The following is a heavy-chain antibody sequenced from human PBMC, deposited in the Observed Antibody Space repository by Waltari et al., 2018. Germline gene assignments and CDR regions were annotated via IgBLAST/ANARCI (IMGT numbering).Heavy chain of an antibody. Sequence: EVQLVESGGGLVQPGGSLRLSCAASGFTFSGYSMNWVRPAPGKGLEWVSYISSSSSTIYYADSVKGRFTISRDNAKNSLYLQMNSLRAEDTAVYYCARGGYGDYAWYFDLWGRGTLVTVSS. CDR2: ISSSSSTI. CDR1: GFTFSGYS. V-gene: IGHV3-48*04. CDR3: ARGGYGDYAWYFDL. J-gene: IGHJ2*01. D-gene: IGHD4-17*01.